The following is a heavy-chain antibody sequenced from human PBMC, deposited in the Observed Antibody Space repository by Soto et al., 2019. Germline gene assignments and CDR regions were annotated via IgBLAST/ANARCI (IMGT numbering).Heavy chain of an antibody. CDR1: GFTFDDHV. V-gene: IGHV3-9*01. J-gene: IGHJ6*02. D-gene: IGHD3-3*01. Sequence: GGSLTLSCVASGFTFDDHVMHWVRQVPGKGLEWVGHINWDGYSIGYGGSVRGRFTISRDNAKNTLYLQMDRLRPEDTALYYCARSWSGSTSGRVDVWGQGTTVTVSS. CDR2: INWDGYSI. CDR3: ARSWSGSTSGRVDV.